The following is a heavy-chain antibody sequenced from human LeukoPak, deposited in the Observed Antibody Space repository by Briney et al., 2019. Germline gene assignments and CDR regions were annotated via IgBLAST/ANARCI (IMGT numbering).Heavy chain of an antibody. CDR1: GFTFSSYW. J-gene: IGHJ3*02. CDR2: ISYDGSNK. CDR3: ARAIEQWLDAFDI. D-gene: IGHD6-19*01. V-gene: IGHV3-30-3*01. Sequence: GGSLRLSCVASGFTFSSYWMSWVRQAPGKGLEWVAVISYDGSNKYYADSVKGRFTISRDNSKNTLYLQMNSLRAEDTAVYYCARAIEQWLDAFDIWGQGTMVTVSS.